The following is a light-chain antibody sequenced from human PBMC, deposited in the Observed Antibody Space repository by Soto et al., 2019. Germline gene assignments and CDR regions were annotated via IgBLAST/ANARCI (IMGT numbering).Light chain of an antibody. J-gene: IGKJ1*01. CDR3: QQYNDWPLT. V-gene: IGKV3D-15*01. CDR2: DAS. CDR1: QSVSSN. Sequence: EIVMTQSPATLSVSPGERATLSCRASQSVSSNLAWYQQKPGQAPRLLIYDASKRATGIPARFSGSGFGTEFTLTISSLQSEDFALYYCQQYNDWPLTFGQGTKVDI.